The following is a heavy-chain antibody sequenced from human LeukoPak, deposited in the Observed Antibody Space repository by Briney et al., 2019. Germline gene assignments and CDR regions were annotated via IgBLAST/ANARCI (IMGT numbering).Heavy chain of an antibody. J-gene: IGHJ6*02. Sequence: GRSLRLSCAASGFTFSSYAMHWVRQAPGKGLEWVAVISYDGSNKYYADSVKGRFTISRDNSKNTLYLQMNSLRAEDTAVYYCARSPGYSYGMDVWGQGTTVTVSS. V-gene: IGHV3-30-3*01. CDR3: ARSPGYSYGMDV. D-gene: IGHD2-15*01. CDR1: GFTFSSYA. CDR2: ISYDGSNK.